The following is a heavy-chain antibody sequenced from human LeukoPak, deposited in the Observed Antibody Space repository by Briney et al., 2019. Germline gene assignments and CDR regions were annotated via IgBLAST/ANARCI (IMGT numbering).Heavy chain of an antibody. Sequence: GGSLRLSCAASGFTFDDYAMHWVRQAPGKGLEWVSLISGDGGSTYYADSVKGRFTISRDNSKNSLYLQMNSLRTEDTALYYCAKAKGATSGRRLFDYWGQGTLVTVSS. D-gene: IGHD1-26*01. CDR2: ISGDGGST. J-gene: IGHJ4*02. CDR3: AKAKGATSGRRLFDY. CDR1: GFTFDDYA. V-gene: IGHV3-43*02.